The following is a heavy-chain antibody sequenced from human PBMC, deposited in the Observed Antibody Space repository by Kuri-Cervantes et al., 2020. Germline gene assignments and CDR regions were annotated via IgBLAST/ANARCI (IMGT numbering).Heavy chain of an antibody. J-gene: IGHJ6*02. CDR3: ARDHRKSGSYYYYGMDV. CDR1: GYTFTSYD. V-gene: IGHV1-8*01. CDR2: MNPNSGNT. Sequence: ASVKVSCKASGYTFTSYDINWVRQATGQGLEWMGWMNPNSGNTGYAQKFQGRVTMTRNTSISTAYMELSSLRAEDTAVYYCARDHRKSGSYYYYGMDVWGQGTTVTVSS. D-gene: IGHD1-26*01.